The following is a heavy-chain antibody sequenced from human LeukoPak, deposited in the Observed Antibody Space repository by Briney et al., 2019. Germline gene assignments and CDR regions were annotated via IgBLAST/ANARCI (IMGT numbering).Heavy chain of an antibody. Sequence: ASVKVSCKASGGTFISYAISWVRQAPGQGLEWMGGIIPIFGTANYAQKFQGRVTITTDESTSTPYMELSSLRSEDTAVYYCARVLSPPLYCSSTSCYTTSGAFDYWGQGTLVTVSS. CDR1: GGTFISYA. J-gene: IGHJ4*02. V-gene: IGHV1-69*05. D-gene: IGHD2-2*02. CDR3: ARVLSPPLYCSSTSCYTTSGAFDY. CDR2: IIPIFGTA.